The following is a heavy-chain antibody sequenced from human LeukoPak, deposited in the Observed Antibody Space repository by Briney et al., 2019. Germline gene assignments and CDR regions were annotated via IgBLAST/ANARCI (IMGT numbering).Heavy chain of an antibody. J-gene: IGHJ4*02. CDR2: IWYDGSNK. CDR3: AKSAARSRANVVVAGWGTIDY. CDR1: GFVFSTCG. D-gene: IGHD2-15*01. Sequence: PGGSLRLSCAASGFVFSTCGMHWVRQAPGKGLEWVAVIWYDGSNKYYADSVKGRFTISRDNSKNTLYLQMNSLRAEDTAVYYCAKSAARSRANVVVAGWGTIDYWGQGTLVTVSS. V-gene: IGHV3-30*02.